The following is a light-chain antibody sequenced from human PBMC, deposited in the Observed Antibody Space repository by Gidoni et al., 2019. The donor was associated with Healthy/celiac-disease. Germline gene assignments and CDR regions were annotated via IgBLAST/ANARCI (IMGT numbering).Light chain of an antibody. CDR3: QQSYSTPRT. CDR1: QSISSY. V-gene: IGKV1-39*01. CDR2: AAS. J-gene: IGKJ1*01. Sequence: QMQQSPSSLSASVGDRVTITCRASQSISSYLNWHQQKPGKAPKLLIYAASSLQSGVPSRFSGSGSGTDFTLTISSLQPEDFATYYCQQSYSTPRTFGQGTKVEIK.